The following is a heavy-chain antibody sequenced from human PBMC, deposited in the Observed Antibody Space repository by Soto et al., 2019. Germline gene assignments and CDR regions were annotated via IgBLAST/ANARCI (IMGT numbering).Heavy chain of an antibody. V-gene: IGHV4-34*01. D-gene: IGHD3-22*01. J-gene: IGHJ4*02. CDR1: GGSFSGYY. Sequence: SETLSLTCAVYGGSFSGYYWSWIRQAPGKGLEWIGEINHRGSTYNPSLTSRVTMSVDTSKNQFSLKLTSVTAADTAVYYCARGSVDTVDSSGFYEYWGQGTPVTVSS. CDR3: ARGSVDTVDSSGFYEY. CDR2: INHRGST.